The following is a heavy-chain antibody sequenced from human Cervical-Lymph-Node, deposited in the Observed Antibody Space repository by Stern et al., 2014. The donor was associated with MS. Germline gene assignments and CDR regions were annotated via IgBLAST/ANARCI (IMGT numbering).Heavy chain of an antibody. V-gene: IGHV3-30*04. CDR1: GFVFRRYA. CDR3: AKGGSGSYLD. D-gene: IGHD1-26*01. Sequence: QLVESGGGVVQPGRSLRLSCAASGFVFRRYALHWVRQAPGKGLEWVALISYDGRDKYYTDSVKGRFTVSRDNSNNTVDLEMNSLRLEDTAVYYCAKGGSGSYLDWGQGSLVNVSS. CDR2: ISYDGRDK. J-gene: IGHJ4*02.